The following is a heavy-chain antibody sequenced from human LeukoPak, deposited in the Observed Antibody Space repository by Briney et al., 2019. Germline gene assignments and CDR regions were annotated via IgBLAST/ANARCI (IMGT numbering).Heavy chain of an antibody. J-gene: IGHJ6*03. CDR3: AREGYYGSGLYYYYYMDV. CDR2: ISGSSSTI. D-gene: IGHD3-10*01. Sequence: GGSLRLSCAASGFTFSSYTMNWVRQAPGKVLEWVSYISGSSSTIYYADSVKGRFTISRDNAKNSLYLQMNSLRAEDTAVYYCAREGYYGSGLYYYYYMDVWGKGTTVTVSS. CDR1: GFTFSSYT. V-gene: IGHV3-48*01.